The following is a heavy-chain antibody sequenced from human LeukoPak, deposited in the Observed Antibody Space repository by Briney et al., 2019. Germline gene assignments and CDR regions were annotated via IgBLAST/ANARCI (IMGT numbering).Heavy chain of an antibody. CDR2: ISGSGGST. J-gene: IGHJ4*02. CDR1: GLTFSSYA. D-gene: IGHD3-16*01. CDR3: AKLRGERYYFDY. Sequence: GGSLRLSCAASGLTFSSYAMSWVRQAPGKGLEWVSAISGSGGSTYYADSVKGRFTISRDNSKNTLYLQMNSLRAEDTAVYYCAKLRGERYYFDYWGQGTLVTVSS. V-gene: IGHV3-23*01.